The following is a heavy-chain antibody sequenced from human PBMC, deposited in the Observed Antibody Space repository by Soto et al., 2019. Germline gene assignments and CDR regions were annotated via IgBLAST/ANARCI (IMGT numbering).Heavy chain of an antibody. CDR3: AIDFQQQLFLGFDP. Sequence: EVQLVESGGGLVKPGGSLRLSCAASGFTFSSYSMNWVRQARGKGLEWVSSISSSSSYIYYADSVKGRFTISRDNAKNSLYLQMNSLRAEDTAVYYCAIDFQQQLFLGFDPWGQGTLVTVSS. D-gene: IGHD6-13*01. V-gene: IGHV3-21*01. CDR1: GFTFSSYS. J-gene: IGHJ5*02. CDR2: ISSSSSYI.